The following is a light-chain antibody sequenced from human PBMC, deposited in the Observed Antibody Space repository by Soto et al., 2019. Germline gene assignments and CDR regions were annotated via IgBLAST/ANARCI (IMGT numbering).Light chain of an antibody. J-gene: IGKJ1*01. CDR3: QQSYSNPRT. V-gene: IGKV1-39*01. CDR2: AAS. Sequence: DIQMTKSPSSLSASVGDRVTITCRASQSISSYLNWYQQKPGKAPKLLIYAASSLQSGVPSRFSGSGSGTDFTLTISSLQPEDFATYYCQQSYSNPRTFGPGTKVDIK. CDR1: QSISSY.